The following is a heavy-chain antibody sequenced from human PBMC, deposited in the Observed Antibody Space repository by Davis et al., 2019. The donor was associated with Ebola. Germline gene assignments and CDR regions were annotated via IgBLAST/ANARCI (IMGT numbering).Heavy chain of an antibody. CDR2: IKSKTDGGTA. J-gene: IGHJ4*02. CDR1: GFTFTNAW. V-gene: IGHV3-15*01. Sequence: PGGSLRLSCAASGFTFTNAWVSWVRQAPGKGLEWVGRIKSKTDGGTADYAAPVKGRFTISRDDSKNTLYLQMNSLKTEDTAVYYCYILTTPRYWGQGTLVTVSS. D-gene: IGHD1-14*01. CDR3: YILTTPRY.